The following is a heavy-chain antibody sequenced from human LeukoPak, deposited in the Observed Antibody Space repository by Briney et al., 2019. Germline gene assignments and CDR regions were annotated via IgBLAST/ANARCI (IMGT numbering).Heavy chain of an antibody. D-gene: IGHD5-18*01. CDR1: GYTFTGYY. Sequence: GASVKVSCKASGYTFTGYYMHWVRQAPGQGLEWMGWINPNSGGTNYAQKFQGRVTMTRDTSISTAYMEQSRLRSDDTAVYYCARGHVDTATGFDPWGQGTLVTVSS. CDR2: INPNSGGT. J-gene: IGHJ5*02. V-gene: IGHV1-2*02. CDR3: ARGHVDTATGFDP.